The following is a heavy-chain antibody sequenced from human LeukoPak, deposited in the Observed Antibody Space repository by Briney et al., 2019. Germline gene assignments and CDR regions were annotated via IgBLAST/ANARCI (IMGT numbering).Heavy chain of an antibody. CDR3: AGSYPGAEGPHFDY. CDR2: VNPNSGNT. J-gene: IGHJ4*02. Sequence: ASVKVSCKASGYTFTSYDINWVRQATGQGLEWMGWVNPNSGNTGYAQKFQGRVTITRNTSISTAYMELSSLRSEDTAVYYCAGSYPGAEGPHFDYWGQGTLVTVSS. V-gene: IGHV1-8*03. D-gene: IGHD3-10*01. CDR1: GYTFTSYD.